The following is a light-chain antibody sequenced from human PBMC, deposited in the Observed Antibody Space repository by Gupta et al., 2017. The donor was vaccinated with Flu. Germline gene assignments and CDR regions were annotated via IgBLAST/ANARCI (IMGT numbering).Light chain of an antibody. CDR3: CSYAGRVI. J-gene: IGLJ2*01. CDR1: NSDIGTYNL. CDR2: DGN. Sequence: QSALTQPASVSGSPGQSITISCPEINSDIGTYNLVSWYQQHPGKAPKLMIYDGNKRPSGVSSRFSGSKSGNTASLTISGLQSEDEADYYCCSYAGRVIFGGGTKLTVL. V-gene: IGLV2-23*01.